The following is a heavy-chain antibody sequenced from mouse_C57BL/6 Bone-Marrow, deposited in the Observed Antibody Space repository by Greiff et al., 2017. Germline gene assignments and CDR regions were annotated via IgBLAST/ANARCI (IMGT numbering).Heavy chain of an antibody. CDR1: GYSIPSDY. D-gene: IGHD2-1*01. CDR3: ARSPIYSRPYFDY. Sequence: EVHLVESGPGLAKPSQTLSLTCSVTGYSIPSDYWNWIRKFPGNKLEYMGYISYSGSTYYNPSLKSRISITRDTSKNQYYLQLNSVTTEDTATYYCARSPIYSRPYFDYWGQGTTLTVSS. CDR2: ISYSGST. J-gene: IGHJ2*01. V-gene: IGHV3-8*01.